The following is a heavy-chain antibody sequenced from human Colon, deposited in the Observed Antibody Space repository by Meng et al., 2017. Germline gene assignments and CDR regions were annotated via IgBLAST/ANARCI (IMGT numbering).Heavy chain of an antibody. Sequence: QQSAHGLVTPSPALSLPCAISGDSVSSQTAVWNWIRQSPSRGLEWLGRTYYRAKWNHDYAESLRGRITINPDTSNNQISLQLNSVTPEDTAVYYCTRGLEFYRFEYWGQGTLVTVSS. CDR1: GDSVSSQTAV. CDR3: TRGLEFYRFEY. CDR2: TYYRAKWNH. D-gene: IGHD3-16*02. V-gene: IGHV6-1*01. J-gene: IGHJ4*02.